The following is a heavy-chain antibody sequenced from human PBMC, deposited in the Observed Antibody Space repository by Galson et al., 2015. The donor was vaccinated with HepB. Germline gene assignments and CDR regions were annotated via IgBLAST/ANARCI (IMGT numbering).Heavy chain of an antibody. D-gene: IGHD3-22*01. CDR3: ARVPGLRYYDSSGYYYDQPHPIDRYYYYYYYMDV. Sequence: SVKVSCKASGGTFSSYAISWVRQAPGQGLEWMGGIIPIFGTANYAQKFQGRVTITADESTSTANMELSSLRSEDTAVYYCARVPGLRYYDSSGYYYDQPHPIDRYYYYYYYMDVWGKGTTVTVSS. V-gene: IGHV1-69*13. CDR1: GGTFSSYA. CDR2: IIPIFGTA. J-gene: IGHJ6*03.